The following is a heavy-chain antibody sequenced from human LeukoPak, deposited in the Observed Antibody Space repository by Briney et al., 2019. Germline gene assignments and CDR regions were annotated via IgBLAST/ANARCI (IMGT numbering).Heavy chain of an antibody. V-gene: IGHV1-8*01. D-gene: IGHD4-17*01. Sequence: ASVKVSCKASGYTFTSYDINWVRQATGQGLEWMGWMNPNSGNTGYAQKFQGRVTMTRNTSISTAYMELSSLRSEDTAVYYCARGALAFYGDYEDYYYYGMDVWGQGTTVTVSS. CDR2: MNPNSGNT. CDR3: ARGALAFYGDYEDYYYYGMDV. J-gene: IGHJ6*02. CDR1: GYTFTSYD.